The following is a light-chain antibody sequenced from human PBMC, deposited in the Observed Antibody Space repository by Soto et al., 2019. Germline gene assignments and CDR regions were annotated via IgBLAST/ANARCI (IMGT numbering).Light chain of an antibody. Sequence: DIQMTQSPSSLSASVGDRVTITCRASQGISSYLNWYQQKPGKAPKVLIYDASSLQSGAPSRFSGSGSGTDFTLTISSLQPEDFATYYCQQSYSTSLPFGGGTKVEIK. V-gene: IGKV1-39*01. CDR2: DAS. J-gene: IGKJ4*01. CDR3: QQSYSTSLP. CDR1: QGISSY.